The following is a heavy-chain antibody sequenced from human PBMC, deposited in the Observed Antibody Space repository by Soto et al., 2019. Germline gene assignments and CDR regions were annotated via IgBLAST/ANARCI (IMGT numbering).Heavy chain of an antibody. CDR1: GFTFSSYA. Sequence: AGGSLRLSCAASGFTFSSYAMHWVRQAPGKGLEWVAVISYDGSNKYYADSVKGRFTISRDNSKNTLYLQMNSLRAEDTAVYYCARDLWSGNRKFDYWGQGTLVTVSS. J-gene: IGHJ4*02. D-gene: IGHD3-10*01. CDR3: ARDLWSGNRKFDY. V-gene: IGHV3-30-3*01. CDR2: ISYDGSNK.